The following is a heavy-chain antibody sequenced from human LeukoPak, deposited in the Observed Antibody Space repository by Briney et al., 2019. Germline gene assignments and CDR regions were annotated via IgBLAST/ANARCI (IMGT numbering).Heavy chain of an antibody. V-gene: IGHV3-43*01. CDR2: ISWDCGST. D-gene: IGHD3-10*01. Sequence: GGSLRLSCAASGFTFDDYTMHWVRQAPGKGREWVSLISWDCGSTYYADSVKGRFTISRDNSKNSLYLQINSLRTEDTALYYCSKGGIEAAGNYFVYWGQGTLVTVSS. J-gene: IGHJ4*02. CDR1: GFTFDDYT. CDR3: SKGGIEAAGNYFVY.